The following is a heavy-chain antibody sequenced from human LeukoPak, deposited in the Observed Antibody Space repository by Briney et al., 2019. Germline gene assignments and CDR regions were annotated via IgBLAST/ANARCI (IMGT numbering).Heavy chain of an antibody. V-gene: IGHV6-1*01. J-gene: IGHJ3*02. CDR1: GDSVSSNSAA. CDR2: TYYRSKWYN. D-gene: IGHD3-22*01. Sequence: SQTLSLTCAISGDSVSSNSAAWNWIRQSPSRGLEWLGRTYYRSKWYNDYAVSVKSRITINPDTSKNQLSLQLNSVTPEDTAVYYCASAQTDSSGDAFDIWGQGTMVTVSS. CDR3: ASAQTDSSGDAFDI.